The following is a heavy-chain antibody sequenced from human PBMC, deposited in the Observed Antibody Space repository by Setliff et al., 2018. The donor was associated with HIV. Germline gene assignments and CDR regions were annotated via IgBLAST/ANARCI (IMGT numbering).Heavy chain of an antibody. J-gene: IGHJ6*03. CDR1: GGSISSSSYY. CDR3: ARHVILLEWLSYFYMDV. V-gene: IGHV4-39*01. Sequence: SETLSLTCTVSGGSISSSSYYWGWIRQPPGKGLEWIGIISYSGNIYYNASLKSRVTISLDTSKRQLSLRLTSVTAADTAVYYCARHVILLEWLSYFYMDVWGKGATVTVSS. CDR2: ISYSGNI. D-gene: IGHD6-19*01.